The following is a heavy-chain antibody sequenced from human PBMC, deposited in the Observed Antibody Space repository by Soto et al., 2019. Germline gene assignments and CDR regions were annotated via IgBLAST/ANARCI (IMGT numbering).Heavy chain of an antibody. J-gene: IGHJ4*02. V-gene: IGHV1-18*01. CDR1: GYTFTSYG. CDR3: ARTNLYYDGSGSYYSQYFFDY. CDR2: ISAYNGNT. D-gene: IGHD3-10*01. Sequence: ASVKVSCKASGYTFTSYGISWVRQAPGQGLEWMGWISAYNGNTNYAQKLQGRVTMTTDTSTSTAYMELRSLRSEDTAVYYCARTNLYYDGSGSYYSQYFFDYWGQGSLVIVSS.